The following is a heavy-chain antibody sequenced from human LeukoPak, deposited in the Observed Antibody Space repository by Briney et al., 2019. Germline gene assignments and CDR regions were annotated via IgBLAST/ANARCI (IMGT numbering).Heavy chain of an antibody. V-gene: IGHV4-34*01. J-gene: IGHJ6*02. D-gene: IGHD6-13*01. Sequence: SETLSLTCAVYGGSFSGYYWSWIRQPPGKGLEWIGEINHSGSTNYNPSLMSRVTISVDTSKNQFSLKLSSVTAADTAVYYCARRIAAGDYYYYGMDVWGQGTTVTVSS. CDR1: GGSFSGYY. CDR2: INHSGST. CDR3: ARRIAAGDYYYYGMDV.